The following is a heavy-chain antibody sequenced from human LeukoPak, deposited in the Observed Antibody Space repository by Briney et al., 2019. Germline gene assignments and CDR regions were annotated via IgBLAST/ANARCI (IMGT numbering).Heavy chain of an antibody. Sequence: SETLSLTCSVSGGSIGYYYWSWIRQPPGKGLEWIGYSFYRGSPNYNPSLNSRVTISLDTSKNRFSLKLDSVTTADTAVYYCARGQTYGDYYFDHWGRGTLVTVSS. V-gene: IGHV4-59*12. J-gene: IGHJ4*02. CDR1: GGSIGYYY. CDR3: ARGQTYGDYYFDH. CDR2: SFYRGSP. D-gene: IGHD4-17*01.